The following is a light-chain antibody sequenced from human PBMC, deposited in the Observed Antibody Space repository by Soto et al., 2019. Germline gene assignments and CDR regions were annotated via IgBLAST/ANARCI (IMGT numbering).Light chain of an antibody. CDR2: DVS. J-gene: IGLJ1*01. CDR1: SSDVGGYNY. CDR3: CSYAGSREV. V-gene: IGLV2-11*01. Sequence: QSALTQPRSVSGSPGQSVTISCTGTSSDVGGYNYVSWYQQHPGKAPKLMIYDVSKRPSGVPGRFSGSKSGNTASLTISGLQAEDEADYYCCSYAGSREVFGTGTKVTVL.